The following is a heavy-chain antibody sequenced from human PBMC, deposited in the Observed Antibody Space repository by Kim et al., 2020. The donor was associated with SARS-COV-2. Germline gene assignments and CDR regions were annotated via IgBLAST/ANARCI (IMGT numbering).Heavy chain of an antibody. D-gene: IGHD6-19*01. CDR2: RT. CDR3: ARLESSAFDY. Sequence: RTYYNPSLKSRVTISVDTSKNQFSLKLSSVTAADTAVYYCARLESSAFDYWGQGTLVTVSS. V-gene: IGHV4-39*01. J-gene: IGHJ4*02.